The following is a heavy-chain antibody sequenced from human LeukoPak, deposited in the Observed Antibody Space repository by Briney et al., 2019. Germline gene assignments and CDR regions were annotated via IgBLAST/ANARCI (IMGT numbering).Heavy chain of an antibody. CDR2: ISSSSSSK. CDR3: ARYCSVTTWPLGLDP. CDR1: GFIFSSYS. J-gene: IGHJ5*02. V-gene: IGHV3-48*01. Sequence: GGSLRLSCAASGFIFSSYSMNWVRQAPGVGLEWVSYISSSSSSKYYADSVKGRFAISRDNAKNSLFLQMNSLRAEDTAVYYCARYCSVTTWPLGLDPWGQGTLVTVSS. D-gene: IGHD2-15*01.